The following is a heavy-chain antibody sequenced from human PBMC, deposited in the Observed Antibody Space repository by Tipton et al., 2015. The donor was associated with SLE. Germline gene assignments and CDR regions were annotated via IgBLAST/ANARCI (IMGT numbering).Heavy chain of an antibody. J-gene: IGHJ4*02. CDR2: IYYSGST. CDR3: ARASSGYYYDY. D-gene: IGHD3-22*01. CDR1: GGSISSHY. Sequence: TLSLTCTVSGGSISSHYWSWIRQPPGKGLEWSGYIYYSGSTNYNPSLKSRVTISVDTSKNHFSLKLSSVTAADTAIYYCARASSGYYYDYWGQGTLVTVSS. V-gene: IGHV4-59*11.